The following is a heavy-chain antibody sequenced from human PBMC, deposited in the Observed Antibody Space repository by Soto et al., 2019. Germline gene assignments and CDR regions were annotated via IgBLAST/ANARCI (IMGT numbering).Heavy chain of an antibody. J-gene: IGHJ4*02. CDR2: IGDSDDAT. V-gene: IGHV3-23*01. CDR3: AKGRTYFDV. Sequence: EVQLLESGGGLLQPGRSLRLSCAASGFTFSHYAMTWVRQAPGKGLEWVSDIGDSDDATYYADSVKGRFTISRDNSKSTLYLQMNGLSAEDAAVYYCAKGRTYFDVWGQGTLVTVSS. CDR1: GFTFSHYA.